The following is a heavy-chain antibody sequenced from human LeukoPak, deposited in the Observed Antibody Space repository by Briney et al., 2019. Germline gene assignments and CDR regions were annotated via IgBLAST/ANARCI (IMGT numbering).Heavy chain of an antibody. V-gene: IGHV4-39*01. D-gene: IGHD3-10*01. Sequence: SETLSLNCTVSGGSISSSSYYWGWIRQPPGKGLEWIGSIYYSGSTYYNPSLKSRVTISVDTSKNQFSLKLSSVTAADTAVYYCASPSPKLLWFGESNLFDYWGQGTLVTVSS. CDR2: IYYSGST. CDR1: GGSISSSSYY. CDR3: ASPSPKLLWFGESNLFDY. J-gene: IGHJ4*02.